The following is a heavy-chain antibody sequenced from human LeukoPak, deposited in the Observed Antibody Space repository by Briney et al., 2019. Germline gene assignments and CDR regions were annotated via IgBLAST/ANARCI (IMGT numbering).Heavy chain of an antibody. V-gene: IGHV1-3*04. D-gene: IGHD5-18*01. CDR3: ARDRAMADY. Sequence: ASVKVSCKASGYTFTSYAMHWVRQAPGQRLEWMGWINTGNGNTKYSQKFEGRVTVTRDTSATAAYMELSSLRSEDTAVYYCARDRAMADYWGQGTLVTVSS. J-gene: IGHJ4*02. CDR2: INTGNGNT. CDR1: GYTFTSYA.